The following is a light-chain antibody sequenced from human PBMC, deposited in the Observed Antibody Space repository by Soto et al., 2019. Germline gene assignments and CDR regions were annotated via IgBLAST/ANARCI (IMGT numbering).Light chain of an antibody. CDR3: FSYAGSRV. Sequence: QSALTQPRSVSGSPGQSVTISCTGTSSDVGGYDYVSWYQQHPGKAPKLMIFDVNQRPSGVPDRFSGSKSGNTASLTISGLHDEDEADYSCFSYAGSRVFGGGTKVTVL. CDR2: DVN. J-gene: IGLJ2*01. V-gene: IGLV2-11*01. CDR1: SSDVGGYDY.